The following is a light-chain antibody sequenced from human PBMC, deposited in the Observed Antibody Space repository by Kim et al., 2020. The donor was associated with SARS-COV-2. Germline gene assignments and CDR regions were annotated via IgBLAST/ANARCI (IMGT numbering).Light chain of an antibody. J-gene: IGKJ2*01. CDR2: GAS. Sequence: EIVMTQSPATLSVSPGERATLSCRASQSVSSNLAWYQQKPGQAPRLLIYGASTRATGIPARFSGSGSGTEFTLTISSLQSEDFAVYYCHPYTPCPRPFGQG. V-gene: IGKV3-15*01. CDR1: QSVSSN. CDR3: HPYTPCPRP.